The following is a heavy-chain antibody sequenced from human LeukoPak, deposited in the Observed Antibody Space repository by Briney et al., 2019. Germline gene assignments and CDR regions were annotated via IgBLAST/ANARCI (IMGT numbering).Heavy chain of an antibody. CDR2: ISYDGSNK. J-gene: IGHJ6*02. D-gene: IGHD1-14*01. CDR1: GFTFSSYA. V-gene: IGHV3-30-3*01. CDR3: ARGADPESYYHYGMDV. Sequence: GRSLRLSCAASGFTFSSYAMHWVRQAPGKGLEWVAVISYDGSNKYYADSVKGRFTISRDNSKNTLYLQMNSLRAEDTAVYYCARGADPESYYHYGMDVWGQGTTVTVSS.